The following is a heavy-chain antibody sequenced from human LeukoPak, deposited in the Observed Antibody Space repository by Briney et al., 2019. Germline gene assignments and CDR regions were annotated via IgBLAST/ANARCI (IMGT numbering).Heavy chain of an antibody. V-gene: IGHV4-4*07. CDR1: GGSISSYY. D-gene: IGHD2-15*01. CDR3: ARDSSYCSGGSCYSHYYYMDV. CDR2: IYTSGST. Sequence: SETLSLTCTVSGGSISSYYWSWIRQPAGKGLDWIGRIYTSGSTNYNPSLKSRVTMSVDTSKNQFSLKLSSVTAADTAVYYCARDSSYCSGGSCYSHYYYMDVWGKGTTVTVSS. J-gene: IGHJ6*03.